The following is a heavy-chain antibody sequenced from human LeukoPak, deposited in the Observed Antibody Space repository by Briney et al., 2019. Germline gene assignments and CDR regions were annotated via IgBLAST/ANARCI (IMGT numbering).Heavy chain of an antibody. CDR1: GGSISSYY. V-gene: IGHV4-59*01. CDR3: ATATLYCSGGSCYPNYFDY. Sequence: PSETLSLTCTVSGGSISSYYWSWIRQPPGKGLEWIGYIYYSGSTKYNPSLKSRVTISGDTSKNQLSLKLSSVTAADTAVYYCATATLYCSGGSCYPNYFDYWGQGTLVTVSS. D-gene: IGHD2-15*01. J-gene: IGHJ4*02. CDR2: IYYSGST.